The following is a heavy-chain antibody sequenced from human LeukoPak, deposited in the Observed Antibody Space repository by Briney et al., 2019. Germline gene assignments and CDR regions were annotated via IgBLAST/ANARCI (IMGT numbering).Heavy chain of an antibody. CDR2: ISAYNGNT. Sequence: ASVKVSCKASGYTFTSYGISWVRQAPGQELEWMGWISAYNGNTNYAQKLQGRVTMTTDTSTSTAYMELRSLRSDDTVVYYCARAPFSATIDYWGQGTLVTVSS. V-gene: IGHV1-18*01. J-gene: IGHJ4*02. D-gene: IGHD5-24*01. CDR3: ARAPFSATIDY. CDR1: GYTFTSYG.